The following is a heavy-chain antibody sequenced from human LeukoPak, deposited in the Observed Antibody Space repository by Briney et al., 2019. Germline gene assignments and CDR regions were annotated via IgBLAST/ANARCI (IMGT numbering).Heavy chain of an antibody. CDR1: GFTFGDHA. CDR3: TRGPIQIWLYYGMDV. CDR2: IRSKGYGGTT. V-gene: IGHV3-49*04. J-gene: IGHJ6*02. Sequence: PGGSLRLSCTASGFTFGDHAMSWVRQAPGKGLEWVGFIRSKGYGGTTEYAASVKGRFTISRDDSKSIAYLQMNSLKTEDTAVYYCTRGPIQIWLYYGMDVWGQGTTVIVSS. D-gene: IGHD5-18*01.